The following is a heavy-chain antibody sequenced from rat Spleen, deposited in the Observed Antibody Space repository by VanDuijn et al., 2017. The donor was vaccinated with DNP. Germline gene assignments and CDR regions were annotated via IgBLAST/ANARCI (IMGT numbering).Heavy chain of an antibody. J-gene: IGHJ2*01. CDR3: TRAHGGYDY. D-gene: IGHD1-11*01. Sequence: EVQLVETGGTLVQPGRSLKLSCVASGFTFSSFWMYWIRQAPGKGLEWVASINGDGGSTYYPDSVKGRFTISRDNAKSTLYLQMNSLRSEDTATYYCTRAHGGYDYWGQGVMVTVSS. V-gene: IGHV5-58*01. CDR2: INGDGGST. CDR1: GFTFSSFW.